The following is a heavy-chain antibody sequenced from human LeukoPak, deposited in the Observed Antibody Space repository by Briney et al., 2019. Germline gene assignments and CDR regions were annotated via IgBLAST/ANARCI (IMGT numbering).Heavy chain of an antibody. V-gene: IGHV3-7*03. Sequence: GGSLGLSCAASGFTFSNYWMNWVRQAPGKGLEWVANINQDASEKYYVDSVKGRFTISRDNGKKSLYLQMSSLRAEDTAVYYCAKLLYYYDSSQPYWGQGTLVTVSS. D-gene: IGHD3-22*01. CDR1: GFTFSNYW. CDR2: INQDASEK. CDR3: AKLLYYYDSSQPY. J-gene: IGHJ4*02.